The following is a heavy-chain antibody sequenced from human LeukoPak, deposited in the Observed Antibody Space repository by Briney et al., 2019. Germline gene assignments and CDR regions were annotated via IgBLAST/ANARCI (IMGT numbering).Heavy chain of an antibody. Sequence: SETLSLTCSVSGGSISSYYWSWIRQPPGKGLEWIGYIYTSGSTNYNPSLKSRVTISVDTSKTQFSLKLSSVTAADTAVYYCARLAPHKTRPYYYYYYMDVWGKGTTVTVSS. CDR3: ARLAPHKTRPYYYYYYMDV. CDR1: GGSISSYY. J-gene: IGHJ6*03. CDR2: IYTSGST. D-gene: IGHD5-12*01. V-gene: IGHV4-4*09.